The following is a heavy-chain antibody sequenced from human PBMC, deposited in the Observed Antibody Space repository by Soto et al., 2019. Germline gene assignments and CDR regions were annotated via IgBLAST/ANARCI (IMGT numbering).Heavy chain of an antibody. J-gene: IGHJ6*02. V-gene: IGHV1-24*01. Sequence: ASVKVSCKVSGYTLTELSMHWVRQAPGKGLEWMGGFDPEDGETIYAQKFQGRVTMTEDTSTDTAYMELSSLRSEDTAVYYCATDRGGHCNYAGRPTYYYYGMDVWGQGTRVTVSS. CDR3: ATDRGGHCNYAGRPTYYYYGMDV. CDR1: GYTLTELS. D-gene: IGHD1-7*01. CDR2: FDPEDGET.